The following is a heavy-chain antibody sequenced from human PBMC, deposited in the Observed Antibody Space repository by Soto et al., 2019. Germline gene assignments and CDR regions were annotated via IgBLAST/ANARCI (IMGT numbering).Heavy chain of an antibody. J-gene: IGHJ5*02. Sequence: QLRESGPGLVKPSGTLSLTCFVSGASISSTYWWSWVRQTPGKRLEWIGQIYHTGTTSYNPSLKKRLPISLDQSNHPSSLRLTSMSAADTAVYYCATLPPRIVVVMTDLPTWGQGTLVTVSS. CDR3: ATLPPRIVVVMTDLPT. CDR2: IYHTGTT. V-gene: IGHV4-4*02. D-gene: IGHD2-15*01. CDR1: GASISSTYW.